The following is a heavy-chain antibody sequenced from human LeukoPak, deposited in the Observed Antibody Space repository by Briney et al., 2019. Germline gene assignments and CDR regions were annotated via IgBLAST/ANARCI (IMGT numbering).Heavy chain of an antibody. D-gene: IGHD1-26*01. Sequence: ASVKVSCKASGYTFTAYYMHWVRQAPGQGLEWMGWINPSGGSTSYAQKFQGRVTMTRDMSTSTVYMELSSLRSEDTAVYYCTRDRGWELRWFELDYWGQGTLVTVSS. J-gene: IGHJ4*02. CDR1: GYTFTAYY. V-gene: IGHV1-46*01. CDR3: TRDRGWELRWFELDY. CDR2: INPSGGST.